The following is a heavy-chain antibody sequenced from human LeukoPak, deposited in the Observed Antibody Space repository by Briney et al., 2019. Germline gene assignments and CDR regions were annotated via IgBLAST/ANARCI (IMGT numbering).Heavy chain of an antibody. D-gene: IGHD6-13*01. CDR3: ATYDQQLAFDN. Sequence: SETLSLTCTVSGGSMGSYYWSWIRQPAGKGLEWIGRMYTSGSTNYNPSLKSRVTMSIDTSKKHFSLNLDSVTAADTAVYYCATYDQQLAFDNWGQGSLVTVSS. CDR1: GGSMGSYY. CDR2: MYTSGST. V-gene: IGHV4-4*07. J-gene: IGHJ4*02.